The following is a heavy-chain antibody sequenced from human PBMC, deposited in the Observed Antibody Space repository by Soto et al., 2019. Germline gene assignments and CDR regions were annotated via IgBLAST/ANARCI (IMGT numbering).Heavy chain of an antibody. J-gene: IGHJ4*02. CDR2: ITPIFGTA. Sequence: QVRLVQSGAEVKKPGSSVKVSCEASGGTFDSHPISWVRQAPGQGLEWMGGITPIFGTANYAQKFQGRVTITADESTSTVYMELSSLRSEDTAVYYCARVSSPYSGYDGGVFDYWGQGTLVIVSS. D-gene: IGHD5-12*01. CDR1: GGTFDSHP. CDR3: ARVSSPYSGYDGGVFDY. V-gene: IGHV1-69*12.